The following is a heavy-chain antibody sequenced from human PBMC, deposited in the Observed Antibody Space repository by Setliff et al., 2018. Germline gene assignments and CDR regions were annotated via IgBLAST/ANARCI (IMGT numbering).Heavy chain of an antibody. CDR2: LHPNGITT. CDR3: ARSPRPPTSLDYVDV. D-gene: IGHD2-2*01. Sequence: PGGSLRLSFVTSGFTLSRFWMHWVRQVPGKGLVWVSRLHPNGITTRSADSVKGRFTIYGDMAENAPYLQMNSLRAEDTAVYYCARSPRPPTSLDYVDVWGDGTMVTVSS. J-gene: IGHJ6*03. CDR1: GFTLSRFW. V-gene: IGHV3-74*01.